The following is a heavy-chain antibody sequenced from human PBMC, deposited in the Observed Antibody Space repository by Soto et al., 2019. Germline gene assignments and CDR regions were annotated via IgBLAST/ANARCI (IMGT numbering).Heavy chain of an antibody. D-gene: IGHD3-22*01. CDR1: GVSISSYY. J-gene: IGHJ4*02. CDR3: ERHSIWLLLSDY. V-gene: IGHV4-59*08. Sequence: SETLSLTCTVSGVSISSYYGGWFRQPPGKGLEWIGYIYYSGSTTYHPSLKSRVTISVDTSKNQFSLNLTSVTAADTAVYFCERHSIWLLLSDYWGQGTLVTVSS. CDR2: IYYSGST.